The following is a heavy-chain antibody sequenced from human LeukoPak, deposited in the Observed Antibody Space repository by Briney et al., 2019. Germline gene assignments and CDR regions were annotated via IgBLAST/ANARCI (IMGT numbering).Heavy chain of an antibody. CDR2: TYYRSKWYN. CDR1: GDSVSSNSGA. CDR3: VGGPGSLLH. J-gene: IGHJ4*02. V-gene: IGHV6-1*01. Sequence: SQTLSLTCAISGDSVSSNSGAWNWIRQSPSRGLEWLGRTYYRSKWYNGYAVSVKSRNTINPDTSKNQFSLHLNSVTPEDTAVYYCVGGPGSLLHWGQGILVTVSS.